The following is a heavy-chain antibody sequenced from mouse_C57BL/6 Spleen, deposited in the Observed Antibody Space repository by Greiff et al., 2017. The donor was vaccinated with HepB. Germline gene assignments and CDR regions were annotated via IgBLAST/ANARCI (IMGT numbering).Heavy chain of an antibody. V-gene: IGHV1-64*01. D-gene: IGHD3-2*02. CDR2: IHPNSGST. J-gene: IGHJ2*01. CDR1: GYTFTSYW. Sequence: LQQSGAELVKPGASVKLSCKASGYTFTSYWMHWVKQRPGQGLEWIGMIHPNSGSTNYNEKFKSKATLTVDKSSSTAYMQLSSLTSEDSAVYYCARDAQATDYWGQGTTLTVSS. CDR3: ARDAQATDY.